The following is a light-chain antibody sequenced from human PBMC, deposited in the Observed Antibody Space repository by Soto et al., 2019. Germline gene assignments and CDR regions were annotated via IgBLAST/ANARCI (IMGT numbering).Light chain of an antibody. Sequence: QSVLTQPPSASGSPGQSVTIFCTGTSSDVGDYNYVSWYQQHPGKAPKLMIYEVSKRPSGVPDRFSGSKSGNTASLTVSGLQAEDEADYYCSSYAGSNSFVVFGGGTKLTVL. CDR2: EVS. CDR3: SSYAGSNSFVV. V-gene: IGLV2-8*01. J-gene: IGLJ2*01. CDR1: SSDVGDYNY.